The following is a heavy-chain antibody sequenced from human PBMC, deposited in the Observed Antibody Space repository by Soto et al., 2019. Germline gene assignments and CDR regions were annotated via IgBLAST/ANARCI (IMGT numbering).Heavy chain of an antibody. Sequence: SETLSLTCTVYGGSVSDYYWGWVRQPAGKGLEWIGRIRPGGNTNYSPSLMSRVTMSVDTSRNQFSLKLTSVTAADTAVYYGVIGPFCGSDCKVASWGKGALV. CDR1: GGSVSDYY. CDR2: IRPGGNT. J-gene: IGHJ5*02. CDR3: VIGPFCGSDCKVAS. V-gene: IGHV4-4*07. D-gene: IGHD2-21*02.